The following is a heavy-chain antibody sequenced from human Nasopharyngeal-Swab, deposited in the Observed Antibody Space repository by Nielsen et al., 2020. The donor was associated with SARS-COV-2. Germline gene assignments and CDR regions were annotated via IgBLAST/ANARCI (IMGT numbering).Heavy chain of an antibody. CDR3: ARHDGDGYNSFFYFDY. CDR1: GSSFTTSS. D-gene: IGHD5-24*01. J-gene: IGHJ4*02. Sequence: LRLSCQASGSSFTTSSISWVRQLPGKGLEWLATIDPSASYTNYSPPFQGHVTISADKSISTAYLQWSSLKASDTAMYYCARHDGDGYNSFFYFDYWGQGTLVTVSS. V-gene: IGHV5-10-1*01. CDR2: IDPSASYT.